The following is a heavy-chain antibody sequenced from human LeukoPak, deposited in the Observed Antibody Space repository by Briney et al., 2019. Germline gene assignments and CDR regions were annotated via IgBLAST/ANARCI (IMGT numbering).Heavy chain of an antibody. Sequence: SETLSLTCTVSGGSISGGGYYWGWVRLTPGKGLEWIMSIHYGGTTYYNPSLRSRVTISVDTSKNQFSLKLSSVTAADTAVYYCARARITMVRGVMQYYYYYYGMDVWGQGTTVTVSS. D-gene: IGHD3-10*01. V-gene: IGHV4-39*07. J-gene: IGHJ6*02. CDR1: GGSISGGGYY. CDR2: IHYGGTT. CDR3: ARARITMVRGVMQYYYYYYGMDV.